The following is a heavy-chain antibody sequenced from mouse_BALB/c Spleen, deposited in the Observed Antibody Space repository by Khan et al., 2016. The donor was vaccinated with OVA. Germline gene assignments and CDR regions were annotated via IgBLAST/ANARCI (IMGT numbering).Heavy chain of an antibody. J-gene: IGHJ2*01. CDR3: ARSVTITTVVATDFDY. CDR1: GYSITSDYA. CDR2: ISYSGRT. V-gene: IGHV3-2*02. D-gene: IGHD1-1*01. Sequence: EVQRQESGPGLGKPSQSLSLTCTVTGYSITSDYAWNWIRQFPGNKLEWMGYISYSGRTSYNPSLKSRISITRDTPKNQFFLQLNSVTTEDTATYYCARSVTITTVVATDFDYWGQGTTLTVSS.